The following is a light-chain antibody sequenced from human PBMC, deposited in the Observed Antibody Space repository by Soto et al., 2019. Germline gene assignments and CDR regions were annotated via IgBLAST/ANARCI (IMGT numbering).Light chain of an antibody. V-gene: IGKV1-39*01. CDR1: QSISSY. CDR2: TAS. J-gene: IGKJ2*02. Sequence: DIQMTQSPSSLYASVGDRVTITCRASQSISSYLNWYQQKPGKAPKLLIYTASSLQCGVQSRFSSSGSGTDFTLTISSLQPEDFATYYCQQSYSTPPGTFGQGTKLEIK. CDR3: QQSYSTPPGT.